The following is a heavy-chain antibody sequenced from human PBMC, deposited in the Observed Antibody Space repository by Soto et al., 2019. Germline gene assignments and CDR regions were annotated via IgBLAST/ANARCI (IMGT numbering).Heavy chain of an antibody. J-gene: IGHJ4*02. V-gene: IGHV3-21*01. CDR2: ISSSSSYI. CDR1: GFTFSSYS. CDR3: ARDPSISGNIPSPLDY. Sequence: PGGSLRLSCAASGFTFSSYSMNWVRQAPGKGLEWVSSISSSSSYIYYADSVKGRFTISRDNAKNSLYLQMNSLRAEDTAVYYCARDPSISGNIPSPLDYWGQGTLVTVSS. D-gene: IGHD1-20*01.